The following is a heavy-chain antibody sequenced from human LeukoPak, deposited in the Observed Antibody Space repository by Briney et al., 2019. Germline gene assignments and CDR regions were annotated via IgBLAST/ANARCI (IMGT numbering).Heavy chain of an antibody. Sequence: GGSLRLSCGASGFTFSDYDMSWIRQAPGKGLEWVSYISSSGNTIFYADSVKGRFTISRDNAQNSLYLQMNGLRAEDTAVYYCARDSIMITFGAVIVFDYWGRGTLVTVSS. V-gene: IGHV3-11*01. CDR3: ARDSIMITFGAVIVFDY. CDR2: ISSSGNTI. D-gene: IGHD3-16*02. CDR1: GFTFSDYD. J-gene: IGHJ4*02.